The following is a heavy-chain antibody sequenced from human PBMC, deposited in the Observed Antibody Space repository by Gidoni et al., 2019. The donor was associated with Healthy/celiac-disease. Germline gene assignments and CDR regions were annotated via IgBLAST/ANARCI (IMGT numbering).Heavy chain of an antibody. CDR2: ISYDGSNK. Sequence: QVQLVESGGGVVQPGRSLRLSCAASGFTFSSYAMHWVRQAPGKGLGWVAVISYDGSNKYYADSVKGRFTISRDNSKNTLYLQMNSLRAEDTAVYYCAREFVGAITYGMDVWGQGTTVTVSS. D-gene: IGHD1-26*01. CDR3: AREFVGAITYGMDV. CDR1: GFTFSSYA. V-gene: IGHV3-30-3*01. J-gene: IGHJ6*02.